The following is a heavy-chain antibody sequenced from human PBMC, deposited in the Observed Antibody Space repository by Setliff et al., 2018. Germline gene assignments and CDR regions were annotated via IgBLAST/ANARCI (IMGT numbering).Heavy chain of an antibody. D-gene: IGHD3-9*01. V-gene: IGHV4-61*02. CDR3: ARERYFDWFFED. Sequence: PSETLSLTCTVSGGSITSGSFYWSWIRQPAGKKLKWIGRIHASGSPDYNPSFKSRVTISRDTSTNQFSLKLGSVTAADTAVYYCARERYFDWFFEDWGHGTLVTVSS. CDR2: IHASGSP. J-gene: IGHJ4*01. CDR1: GGSITSGSFY.